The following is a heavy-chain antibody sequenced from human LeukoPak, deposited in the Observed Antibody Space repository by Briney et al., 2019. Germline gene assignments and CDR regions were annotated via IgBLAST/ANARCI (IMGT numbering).Heavy chain of an antibody. CDR1: GFTFSSYS. CDR2: ISSSSSTI. V-gene: IGHV3-48*04. Sequence: RGSLRLSCAAPGFTFSSYSMNWVRQAPGKGLEWVSYISSSSSTIYYADSVKGRFTISRDNAKKTLHLQMNSLRAEDTAVYYCAGGFGFDYWGQGTLVTVSS. D-gene: IGHD5-12*01. J-gene: IGHJ4*02. CDR3: AGGFGFDY.